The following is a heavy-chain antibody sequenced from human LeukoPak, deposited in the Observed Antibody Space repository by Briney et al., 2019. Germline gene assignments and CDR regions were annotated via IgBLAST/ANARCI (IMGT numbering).Heavy chain of an antibody. CDR3: ASMGTHAFDI. J-gene: IGHJ3*02. CDR2: ISGSGGST. D-gene: IGHD1-1*01. V-gene: IGHV3-23*01. CDR1: GFTFSSYA. Sequence: PGGSLRLSCAASGFTFSSYAMSWVRQALGKGLEWVSAISGSGGSTYYADSVKGRFTISRDNSKNTLHLQMNSLRAEDTAVYYCASMGTHAFDIWGQGTMVTVSS.